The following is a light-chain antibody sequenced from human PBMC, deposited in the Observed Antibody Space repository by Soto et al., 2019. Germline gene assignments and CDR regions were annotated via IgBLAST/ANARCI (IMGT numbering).Light chain of an antibody. Sequence: AIRMTQSPSSFSASTGDRVTITCRASQGISSYLAWYQQKPGKAPKLLIYAASTLQSGVPSRFSGSGSGTDFTFTVSCLQSEDFATYYCRQNYSNPYTFGQGTKLEIK. V-gene: IGKV1-8*01. CDR2: AAS. J-gene: IGKJ2*01. CDR1: QGISSY. CDR3: RQNYSNPYT.